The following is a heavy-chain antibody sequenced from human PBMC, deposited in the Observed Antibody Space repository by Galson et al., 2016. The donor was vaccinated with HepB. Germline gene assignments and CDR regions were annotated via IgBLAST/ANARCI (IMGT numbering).Heavy chain of an antibody. CDR3: ARDPGRIAAAGHLDP. CDR2: IYSGGAT. V-gene: IGHV3-53*01. D-gene: IGHD6-13*01. J-gene: IGHJ5*02. Sequence: SLRLSCAGSGFIVSSHYMNWVRQPPGGGLEWVAIIYSGGATYYADPVKGRFTISRDNPKNSVYLQMNSLRAEDTAVYYCARDPGRIAAAGHLDPWGQGTLVTVSS. CDR1: GFIVSSHY.